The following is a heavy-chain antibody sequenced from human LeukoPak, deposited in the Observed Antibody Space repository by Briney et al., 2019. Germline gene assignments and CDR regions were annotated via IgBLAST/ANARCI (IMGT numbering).Heavy chain of an antibody. CDR1: GGSISSYY. J-gene: IGHJ3*02. V-gene: IGHV4-59*08. D-gene: IGHD5/OR15-5a*01. CDR2: IYYSGST. Sequence: SETLSLTCTVSGGSISSYYWSWIRQPPGEGLEWIGYIYYSGSTNYNPSLKSRVTISVDTSKNQFSLKLSSVTAADTAVYYCARHESIASAFDIWGQGTMVTVSS. CDR3: ARHESIASAFDI.